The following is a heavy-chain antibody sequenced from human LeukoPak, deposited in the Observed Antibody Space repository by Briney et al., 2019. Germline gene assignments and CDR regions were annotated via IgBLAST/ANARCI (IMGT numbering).Heavy chain of an antibody. Sequence: SETLSLTCAVYGGSFSGYYWSWIRQPPGKGLEWIGEINHSGSTNYNPSLKSRVTISVDTSKNQFPLKLSSVTAADTAVYYCARGSLITLAYCGGDCYPPRPYYFDYWGQGTLVTVSS. V-gene: IGHV4-34*01. CDR2: INHSGST. D-gene: IGHD2-21*02. J-gene: IGHJ4*02. CDR3: ARGSLITLAYCGGDCYPPRPYYFDY. CDR1: GGSFSGYY.